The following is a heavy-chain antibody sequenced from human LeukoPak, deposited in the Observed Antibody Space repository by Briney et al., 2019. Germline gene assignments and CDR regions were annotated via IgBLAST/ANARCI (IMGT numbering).Heavy chain of an antibody. D-gene: IGHD3-22*01. CDR3: ARDTHYYDSSGYYSHPDY. V-gene: IGHV3-48*04. Sequence: PGGSLRLSCAASGFTFSSYSMNWVRQAPGKGLEWVSYISSSSSTIYYADSVKGRFTISRDNAKNSLYLQMNSLRAEDTAVYYCARDTHYYDSSGYYSHPDYWGQGTLVTVSS. J-gene: IGHJ4*02. CDR2: ISSSSSTI. CDR1: GFTFSSYS.